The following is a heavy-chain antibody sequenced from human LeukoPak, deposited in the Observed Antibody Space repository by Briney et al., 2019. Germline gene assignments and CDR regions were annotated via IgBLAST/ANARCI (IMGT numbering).Heavy chain of an antibody. CDR3: AKLIAGYSSSWYGDYYYYYGMDV. V-gene: IGHV3-23*01. D-gene: IGHD6-13*01. J-gene: IGHJ6*02. CDR2: ISGSGGST. CDR1: GFTFSSYA. Sequence: GGSLRLSCAASGFTFSSYAMSWVRQAPGKGLEWVSAISGSGGSTYYADSVKGRFTISRDNSKNTLYLQMNSLRAEDTAVYYCAKLIAGYSSSWYGDYYYYYGMDVWGQGTTVTVSS.